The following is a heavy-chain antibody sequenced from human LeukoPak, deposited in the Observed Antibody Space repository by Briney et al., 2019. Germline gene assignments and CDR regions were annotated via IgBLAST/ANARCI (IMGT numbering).Heavy chain of an antibody. CDR3: ARRWFGELIRAFDI. Sequence: GESLKISCKHSEYSFPNYCIGWVRQMPGKGLEWMGIIYPGDSDTRYSPSFQGQVTISADKSISTAYLQWSSLKASDTAMYYCARRWFGELIRAFDIWGQGTMVTVSS. CDR2: IYPGDSDT. J-gene: IGHJ3*02. CDR1: EYSFPNYC. D-gene: IGHD3-10*01. V-gene: IGHV5-51*01.